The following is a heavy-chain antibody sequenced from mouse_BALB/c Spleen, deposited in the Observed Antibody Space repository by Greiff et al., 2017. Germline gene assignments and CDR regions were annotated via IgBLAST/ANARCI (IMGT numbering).Heavy chain of an antibody. J-gene: IGHJ3*01. CDR2: INPSSGYT. CDR1: GYTFTSYT. D-gene: IGHD1-1*01. V-gene: IGHV1-4*01. Sequence: VKLMESGAELARPGASVKMSCKASGYTFTSYTMHWVKQRPGQGLEWIGYINPSSGYTNYNQKFKDKATLTADKSSSTAYMQLSSLTSEDSAVYYCAREVLRSAWFAYWGQGTLVTVSA. CDR3: AREVLRSAWFAY.